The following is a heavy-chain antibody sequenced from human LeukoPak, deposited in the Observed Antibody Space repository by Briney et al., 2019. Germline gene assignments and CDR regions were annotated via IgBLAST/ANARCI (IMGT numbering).Heavy chain of an antibody. CDR1: GSSISPYY. CDR2: ISYSGRT. J-gene: IGHJ4*02. D-gene: IGHD3-9*01. V-gene: IGHV4-59*08. Sequence: ASETLSLTCTVSGSSISPYYWSWIRQPPGKGLEWIGYISYSGRTNYNPSLNSRVTLSVDTSKSQFSLQLTSVTAADTAVYYCARHNSGYPLDWGQGTLVTVSS. CDR3: ARHNSGYPLD.